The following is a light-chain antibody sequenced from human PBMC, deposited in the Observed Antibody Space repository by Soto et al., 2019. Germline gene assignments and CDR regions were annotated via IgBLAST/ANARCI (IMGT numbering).Light chain of an antibody. CDR3: HQYDSYPYT. J-gene: IGKJ2*01. CDR1: QSISKW. Sequence: DILMTQSPSLLSASVGDTVTITCRASQSISKWVARYQQRAGKAPTALIFDASNSEKGVPSRFSGSGSVTEFTLIISGLQPEDFATYYCHQYDSYPYTFGQGTKLES. CDR2: DAS. V-gene: IGKV1-5*01.